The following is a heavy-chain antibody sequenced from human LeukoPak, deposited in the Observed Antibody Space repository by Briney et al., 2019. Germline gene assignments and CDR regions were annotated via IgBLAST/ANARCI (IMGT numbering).Heavy chain of an antibody. CDR2: IYQSGST. J-gene: IGHJ3*02. Sequence: PSETLSLTCAVSGYSISSGYYWGWIRQPPGKGLEWIGSIYQSGSTYYNPSLKSRVTISVDTSKNQFSLKLSSVTAADTAVYYCARQGLYYYDSSGPDAFDIWGQGTMVTVSS. V-gene: IGHV4-38-2*01. CDR3: ARQGLYYYDSSGPDAFDI. CDR1: GYSISSGYY. D-gene: IGHD3-22*01.